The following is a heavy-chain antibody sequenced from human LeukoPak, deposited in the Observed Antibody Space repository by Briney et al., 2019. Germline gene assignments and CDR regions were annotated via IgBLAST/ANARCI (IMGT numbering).Heavy chain of an antibody. CDR1: EFTSTTYD. CDR2: IYYDGSNI. V-gene: IGHV3-33*01. CDR3: ARDWKTNSFDY. D-gene: IGHD1-1*01. Sequence: PGGSLRLSCAASEFTSTTYDMHWVRQAPGKGLEWVAFIYYDGSNIYYADYVKGRFTISRDISKNTLYLQMDSLRAEDTAIYYCARDWKTNSFDYWGQGTLVTVSS. J-gene: IGHJ4*02.